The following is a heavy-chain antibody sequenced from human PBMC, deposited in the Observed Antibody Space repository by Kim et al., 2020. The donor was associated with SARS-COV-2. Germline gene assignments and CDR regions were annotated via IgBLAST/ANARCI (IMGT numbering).Heavy chain of an antibody. J-gene: IGHJ4*02. Sequence: GGSLRLSCAASGFTFSSYAMSWVRQAPGKGLEWVSAISGSGGSTYYADSVKGRFTISRDNSKNTLYLQMNSLRAEDTAVYYCAKDPRRSTGGVLWFGETRPVYYWGQGTLVTVSS. CDR2: ISGSGGST. CDR3: AKDPRRSTGGVLWFGETRPVYY. D-gene: IGHD3-10*01. CDR1: GFTFSSYA. V-gene: IGHV3-23*01.